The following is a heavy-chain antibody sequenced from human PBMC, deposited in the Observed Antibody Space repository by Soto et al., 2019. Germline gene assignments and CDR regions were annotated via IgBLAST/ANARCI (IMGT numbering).Heavy chain of an antibody. V-gene: IGHV1-3*01. D-gene: IGHD3-10*01. CDR2: INAGNGNT. J-gene: IGHJ4*02. CDR1: GYTFTSYA. CDR3: ARGVLLWFGELYLPPPPFDY. Sequence: ASVKVSCKASGYTFTSYAMHWVRQAPGQRLEWMGWINAGNGNTKYSQKFQGRVTITRDTSASTAYMELSSLRSEDTAVYYCARGVLLWFGELYLPPPPFDYWGQGTLVTVSS.